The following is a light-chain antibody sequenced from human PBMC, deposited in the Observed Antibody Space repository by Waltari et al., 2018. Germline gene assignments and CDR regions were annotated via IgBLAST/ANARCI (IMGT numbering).Light chain of an antibody. J-gene: IGLJ1*01. Sequence: QSALTQPRSVSGSPGQSVTISCTGTSSDVGVYNYVSWYQQHPGKAPKLMIYDVSKRPSGVPGRFSGSKSGNTASLTISGLQAEDEADYYCCSYAGSYTYVFGTGTKVTVL. CDR2: DVS. CDR1: SSDVGVYNY. CDR3: CSYAGSYTYV. V-gene: IGLV2-11*01.